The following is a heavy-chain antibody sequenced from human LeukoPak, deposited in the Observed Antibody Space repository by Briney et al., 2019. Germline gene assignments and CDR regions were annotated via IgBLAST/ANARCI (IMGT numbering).Heavy chain of an antibody. Sequence: PSETLSLICTVSGGSISSYSWSWMRQPAGKGLEWIGRIYPRESPNYNPSLKSRVIMSVDKSKNQFSLKLRSVTAADTAVYYCAREWHHVFDYWGQGNLVTVSS. J-gene: IGHJ4*02. V-gene: IGHV4-4*07. D-gene: IGHD5-12*01. CDR3: AREWHHVFDY. CDR2: IYPRESP. CDR1: GGSISSYS.